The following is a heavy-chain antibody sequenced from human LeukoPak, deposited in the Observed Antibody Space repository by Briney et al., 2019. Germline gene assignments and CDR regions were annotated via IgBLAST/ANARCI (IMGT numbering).Heavy chain of an antibody. CDR1: GFSFSDYN. V-gene: IGHV3-48*01. CDR2: ISSSSSTT. D-gene: IGHD1-26*01. J-gene: IGHJ4*02. CDR3: ARDLYSGSYYDFDY. Sequence: PGGSLRLSCAASGFSFSDYNMNWVRQAPGKGLEWVAYISSSSSTTHYADSVTGRFSISRDNANSSLYLQMNSLRVEDTAVYYCARDLYSGSYYDFDYWGQGTLVTVSS.